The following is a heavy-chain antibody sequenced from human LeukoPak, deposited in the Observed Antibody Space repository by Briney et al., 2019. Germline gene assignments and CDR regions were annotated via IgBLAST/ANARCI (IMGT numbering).Heavy chain of an antibody. CDR2: INHSGST. Sequence: SETLSLTCAVYGGSFSGYYWSWIRQPPGKGLEWIGEINHSGSTNYNPSLKSRVTISVDTSKNQFSLKLSSVTAADTAVYYCARRITIFGVVIKYFDYWGQGTLVIVSS. CDR3: ARRITIFGVVIKYFDY. J-gene: IGHJ4*02. CDR1: GGSFSGYY. V-gene: IGHV4-34*01. D-gene: IGHD3-3*01.